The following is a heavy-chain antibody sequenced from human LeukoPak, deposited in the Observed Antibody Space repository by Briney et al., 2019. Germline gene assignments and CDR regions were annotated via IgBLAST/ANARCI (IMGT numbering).Heavy chain of an antibody. J-gene: IGHJ2*01. D-gene: IGHD1-7*01. CDR1: GGSISSHY. CDR2: IYYSGST. Sequence: PSETLSLTCTVSGGSISSHYWSWIRQPPGKGLEWIAYIYYSGSTNYNPSLKSRVTISVDTSKNQFSLKLSSVTAADTAVYYCARVSVSWNYEIWYFDLWGRGTLVTVSS. V-gene: IGHV4-59*11. CDR3: ARVSVSWNYEIWYFDL.